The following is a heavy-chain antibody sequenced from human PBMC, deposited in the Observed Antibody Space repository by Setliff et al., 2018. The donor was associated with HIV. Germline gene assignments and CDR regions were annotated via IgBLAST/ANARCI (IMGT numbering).Heavy chain of an antibody. CDR2: INHSGKT. V-gene: IGHV4-34*01. CDR1: GGSFSGYY. D-gene: IGHD6-13*01. CDR3: AREGGTGRSSWYGDYWYDP. Sequence: SETLSLTCAVYGGSFSGYYWTWTRKPPGKGLEWIGDINHSGKTNYNRSLKSRVTISLDTSKNQFSLRRTCVTAADTAVHYCAREGGTGRSSWYGDYWYDPWGQGTLVTVSS. J-gene: IGHJ5*02.